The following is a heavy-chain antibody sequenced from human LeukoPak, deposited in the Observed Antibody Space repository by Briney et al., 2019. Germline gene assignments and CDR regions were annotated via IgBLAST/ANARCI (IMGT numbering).Heavy chain of an antibody. CDR3: ARGDHVRIYAESAFDI. V-gene: IGHV1-69*05. D-gene: IGHD3-3*01. Sequence: ASVKVSCKASGGTFSSYAISWVRQAPGQGLEWMGGIIPIFGTTSYAQKFQGRVTMTRDMSTSTVYMELSSLRSEDTAVYYCARGDHVRIYAESAFDIWGQGTKVTVSS. J-gene: IGHJ3*02. CDR2: IIPIFGTT. CDR1: GGTFSSYA.